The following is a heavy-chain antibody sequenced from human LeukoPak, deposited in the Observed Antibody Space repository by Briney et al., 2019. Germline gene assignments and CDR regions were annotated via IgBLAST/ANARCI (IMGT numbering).Heavy chain of an antibody. Sequence: GGSLRLSCAASGFTFRSYGMHGVRQAPGKGLEWGAVISYDGSNKYYADSVKGRFTISRDNSKNTMYLQMNSLRAEDTTVYYCAKAGIGGSYPGNYWGQGTLVTVSS. CDR1: GFTFRSYG. J-gene: IGHJ4*02. CDR2: ISYDGSNK. V-gene: IGHV3-30*18. CDR3: AKAGIGGSYPGNY. D-gene: IGHD1-26*01.